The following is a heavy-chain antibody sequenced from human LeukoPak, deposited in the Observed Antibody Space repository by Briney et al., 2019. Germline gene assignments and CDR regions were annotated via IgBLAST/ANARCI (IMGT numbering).Heavy chain of an antibody. V-gene: IGHV1-18*01. J-gene: IGHJ4*02. CDR2: ASGYNGNT. D-gene: IGHD3-22*01. Sequence: ASVKLSCKTSGYTFSRHGITWVRQAPGQGFEWMGWASGYNGNTNYAQSVQGRVTMTTDTSTNTAYMELRSLRSDDTAVYYCAKDIHPGLDSGASCCFDYWGQGTPVTVSS. CDR1: GYTFSRHG. CDR3: AKDIHPGLDSGASCCFDY.